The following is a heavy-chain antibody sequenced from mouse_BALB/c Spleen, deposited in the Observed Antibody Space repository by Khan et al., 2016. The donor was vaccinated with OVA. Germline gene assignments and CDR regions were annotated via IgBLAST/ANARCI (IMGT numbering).Heavy chain of an antibody. CDR3: ARLAYFYDSEGFAY. Sequence: EVQLVESGGDVVKPGGSLKLSCAASGFTFSTYGMSWVRQTPDKRLEWVATVSTGGHYTYYPDTVKGRFTISRDNAKDTLYLQISSLKSEDKAVVYCARLAYFYDSEGFAYWGQGTLVTVSA. CDR1: GFTFSTYG. V-gene: IGHV5-6*01. CDR2: VSTGGHYT. J-gene: IGHJ3*01. D-gene: IGHD1-1*01.